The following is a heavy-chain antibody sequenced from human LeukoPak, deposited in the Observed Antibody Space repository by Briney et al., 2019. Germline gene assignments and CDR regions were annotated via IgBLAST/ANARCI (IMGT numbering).Heavy chain of an antibody. CDR3: AKVGLNCSRTSCYYYYGMDV. D-gene: IGHD2-2*01. V-gene: IGHV3-11*05. CDR2: ISSSSSYT. Sequence: PGGSLRLSCAASGFTFSDYYMSWIRQAPGKGLEWVSYISSSSSYTNYADSVKGRFTISRDNAKNSLYLRMNSLRAEDTAVYYCAKVGLNCSRTSCYYYYGMDVWGQGTTVTVSS. J-gene: IGHJ6*02. CDR1: GFTFSDYY.